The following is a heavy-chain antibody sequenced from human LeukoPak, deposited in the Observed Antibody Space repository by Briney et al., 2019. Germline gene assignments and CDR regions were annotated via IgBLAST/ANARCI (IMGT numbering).Heavy chain of an antibody. CDR2: ISSSSSYI. J-gene: IGHJ3*02. CDR1: GFTFSSYE. Sequence: GGSLRLSCAASGFTFSSYEMNWVRQAPGKGLEWVSSISSSSSYIYYADSVKGRFTISRDNAKNSLYLQMNSLRAEDTAVYYCARDATRDAFDIWGQGTMVTVSS. V-gene: IGHV3-21*01. CDR3: ARDATRDAFDI.